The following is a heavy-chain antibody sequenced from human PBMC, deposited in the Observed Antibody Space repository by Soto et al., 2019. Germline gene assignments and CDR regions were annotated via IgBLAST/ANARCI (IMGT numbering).Heavy chain of an antibody. CDR1: GFTFSSYA. CDR2: ISGSGGST. Sequence: EVQLLESGGGLVQPGGSLRLSCAASGFTFSSYAMSWVRQAPGKGLEWVSAISGSGGSTYYADSVKGRFTISRDNSKHTLYLQMNSLRAEDTAVYYCAKDAVLWFGESRGAFDIWGQGTMVTVSS. J-gene: IGHJ3*02. CDR3: AKDAVLWFGESRGAFDI. D-gene: IGHD3-10*01. V-gene: IGHV3-23*01.